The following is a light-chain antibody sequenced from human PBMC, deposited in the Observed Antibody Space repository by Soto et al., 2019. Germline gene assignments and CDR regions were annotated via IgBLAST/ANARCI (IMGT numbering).Light chain of an antibody. Sequence: EIVLTQSPGTLSLSPGERATLSCRASQSVSSTYLEWYRQKPGQAPRLLIYGASSRATGIPDRFSGSGSGTDFTLTISRLEPEDFAVYYCQQYGSSTWTFGQGTKVE. J-gene: IGKJ1*01. CDR3: QQYGSSTWT. CDR2: GAS. CDR1: QSVSSTY. V-gene: IGKV3-20*01.